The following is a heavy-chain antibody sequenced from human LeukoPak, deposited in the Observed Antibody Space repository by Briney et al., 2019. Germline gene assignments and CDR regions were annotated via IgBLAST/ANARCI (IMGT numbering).Heavy chain of an antibody. CDR2: IYYSGST. D-gene: IGHD3-10*01. CDR3: ARHGLLWFGELLSSLDAFDI. J-gene: IGHJ3*02. CDR1: GGSVSSGSYY. V-gene: IGHV4-61*01. Sequence: SETLSPTCTVSGGSVSSGSYYWSWIRQPPGKGLEWIGYIYYSGSTNYNPSPKSRVTISVDTSKNQFSLKLSSVTAADTAVYYCARHGLLWFGELLSSLDAFDIWGQGTMVTVSS.